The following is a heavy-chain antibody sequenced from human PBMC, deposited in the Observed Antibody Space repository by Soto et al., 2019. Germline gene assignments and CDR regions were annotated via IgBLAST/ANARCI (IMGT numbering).Heavy chain of an antibody. CDR1: GYSISSGYY. V-gene: IGHV4-38-2*02. Sequence: SETLSLTCAVSGYSISSGYYWGWIRQPPGKGLEWIGSIYHSGSTYYNPSLKSRVTISVDTSKNQFSLKLSSVTAADTAVYYCARDRHDSSGYYPAFYYGMDVWGQGTTVTVSS. J-gene: IGHJ6*02. CDR3: ARDRHDSSGYYPAFYYGMDV. D-gene: IGHD3-22*01. CDR2: IYHSGST.